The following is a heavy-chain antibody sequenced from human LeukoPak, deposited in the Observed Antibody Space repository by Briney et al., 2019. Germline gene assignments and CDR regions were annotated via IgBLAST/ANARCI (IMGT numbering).Heavy chain of an antibody. CDR1: GFTFSSYA. CDR2: ISSGGGT. D-gene: IGHD1-26*01. J-gene: IGHJ4*02. Sequence: LPGGSLRLSCAASGFTFSSYAMNWVRQAPGEGLEWVSAISSGGGTYYADSVKGRFTISRDNSKNTLFLQMTSLRVEDTAVYYCAKDREKPSQFDYWGQGTLVTVYS. CDR3: AKDREKPSQFDY. V-gene: IGHV3-23*01.